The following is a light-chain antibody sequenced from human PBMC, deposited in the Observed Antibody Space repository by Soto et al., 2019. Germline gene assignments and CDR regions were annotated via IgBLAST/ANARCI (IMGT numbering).Light chain of an antibody. Sequence: QSVLTQPPSVSGAPGQRVTISCTGSSSNIGAPYDVHWYQHLPGTAPKLLIFGDNNRPSGVPDRFSGSKSGTSASLAITRLQAEDEADYYCSSYAGTKGVFGGGTKLTVL. J-gene: IGLJ2*01. CDR2: GDN. CDR3: SSYAGTKGV. CDR1: SSNIGAPYD. V-gene: IGLV1-40*01.